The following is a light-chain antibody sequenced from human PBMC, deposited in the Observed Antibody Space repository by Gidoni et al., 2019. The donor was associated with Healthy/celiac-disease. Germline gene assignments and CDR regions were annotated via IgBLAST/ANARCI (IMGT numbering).Light chain of an antibody. V-gene: IGKV1-39*01. CDR1: QSISSY. J-gene: IGKJ1*01. CDR2: AAS. CDR3: QQSYSTPWT. Sequence: DIQMTPSPSSLSASVGDRVTITCRASQSISSYVNWYQQKPGKAPKLLIYAASSLQSGVPSRFSGSGSGKDFTLTISSLQPEDFATYYCQQSYSTPWTFGQGTKVEIK.